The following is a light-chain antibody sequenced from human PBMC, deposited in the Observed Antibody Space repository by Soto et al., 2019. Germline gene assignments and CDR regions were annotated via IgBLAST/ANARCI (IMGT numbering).Light chain of an antibody. CDR2: SNN. CDR1: SSNIGSNT. CDR3: AAWDDSLNGHV. J-gene: IGLJ1*01. Sequence: QSVLTQPPSASGTPGQRVAISCSGSSSNIGSNTVNWYQQLPGTAPKLLIYSNNQRPSGVPDRFSGSKSGTSASLAISGLQSEDEADYYCAAWDDSLNGHVSGPGTKVTVL. V-gene: IGLV1-44*01.